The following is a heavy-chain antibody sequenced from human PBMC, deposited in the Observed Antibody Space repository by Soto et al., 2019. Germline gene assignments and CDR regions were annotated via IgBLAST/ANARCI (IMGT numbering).Heavy chain of an antibody. V-gene: IGHV3-33*01. CDR2: ILYHGNNE. CDR1: GFIFSDYG. J-gene: IGHJ6*02. Sequence: QVQLVESGGGVVQPGRSLRLSCAASGFIFSDYGMHWVRQAPGKGLEWVAVILYHGNNEYYADSVKGRLTISRDNSKNRLYLEMNSLRGEDTAVYYCVRDGTRGYGMDVWGQGTTVTVSS. CDR3: VRDGTRGYGMDV. D-gene: IGHD1-26*01.